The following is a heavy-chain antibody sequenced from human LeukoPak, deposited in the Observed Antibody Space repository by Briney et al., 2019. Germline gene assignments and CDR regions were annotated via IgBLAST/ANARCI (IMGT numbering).Heavy chain of an antibody. Sequence: SETLSLTCTVSGYSISSGYYWGWIRQPPGKGLEWIGSIYHSGSTYYNPSLKSRVTISVDTSKNQFSLKLSSVTAADTAVYYCARTPASWYFFDYWGQGTLVTVSS. V-gene: IGHV4-38-2*02. CDR1: GYSISSGYY. J-gene: IGHJ4*02. CDR2: IYHSGST. D-gene: IGHD1-14*01. CDR3: ARTPASWYFFDY.